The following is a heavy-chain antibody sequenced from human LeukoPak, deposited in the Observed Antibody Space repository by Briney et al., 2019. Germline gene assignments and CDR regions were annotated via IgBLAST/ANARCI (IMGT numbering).Heavy chain of an antibody. Sequence: ASVKVSCKASGYTFTSYGISWVRQAPGQGLEWMGWISAYNGNTNYAQKLQGRVTMTTDTSTSTAYMELRSLRSGDTAVYYCARVGGMGAAGTHFDYWGQGTLVTVSS. CDR1: GYTFTSYG. CDR2: ISAYNGNT. D-gene: IGHD6-13*01. V-gene: IGHV1-18*01. CDR3: ARVGGMGAAGTHFDY. J-gene: IGHJ4*02.